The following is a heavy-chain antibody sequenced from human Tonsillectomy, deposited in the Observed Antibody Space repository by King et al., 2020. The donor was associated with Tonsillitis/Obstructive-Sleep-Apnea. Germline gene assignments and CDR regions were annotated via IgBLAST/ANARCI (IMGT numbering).Heavy chain of an antibody. D-gene: IGHD3-9*01. CDR2: INTKTGNP. CDR1: GYTFTSYA. CDR3: ARDGRDLLRYFDWLLQGPYYFDY. Sequence: QVQLVESGSELKKPGASVKVSCTASGYTFTSYAMNWVRQAPGQGLEWMGWINTKTGNPTYAQGFTGRFVFSLDTSVNTAYLQISSLKAEDTAIYYCARDGRDLLRYFDWLLQGPYYFDYWGQGTLVTVSS. J-gene: IGHJ4*02. V-gene: IGHV7-4-1*02.